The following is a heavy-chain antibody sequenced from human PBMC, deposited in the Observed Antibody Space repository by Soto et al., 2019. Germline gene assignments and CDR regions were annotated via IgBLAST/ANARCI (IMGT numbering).Heavy chain of an antibody. CDR1: GFTFSSYA. D-gene: IGHD6-6*01. CDR2: ISGSGGST. J-gene: IGHJ4*02. CDR3: AKVPGAAARPYYFDY. Sequence: GGSLRLSCAASGFTFSSYAMSWVRQAPGKGLEWVSAISGSGGSTYYADSVKGRFTISRDNSKNTLYLQMNSLRAEDTAVYYCAKVPGAAARPYYFDYWGQGTWSPSPQ. V-gene: IGHV3-23*01.